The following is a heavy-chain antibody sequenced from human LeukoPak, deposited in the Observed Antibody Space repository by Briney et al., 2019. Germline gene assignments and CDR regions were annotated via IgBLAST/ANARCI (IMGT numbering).Heavy chain of an antibody. Sequence: SETLSLTCTVSGGSISSYYWSWIRQPPGKGLEWIEYIYYSGSTNYKPSLKSRVTISVDTSKNQFSLKLSSVTAADTAVYYCARGGYYGSGNDFRFDPWGQGTLVTVSS. CDR3: ARGGYYGSGNDFRFDP. CDR1: GGSISSYY. D-gene: IGHD3-10*01. CDR2: IYYSGST. V-gene: IGHV4-59*01. J-gene: IGHJ5*02.